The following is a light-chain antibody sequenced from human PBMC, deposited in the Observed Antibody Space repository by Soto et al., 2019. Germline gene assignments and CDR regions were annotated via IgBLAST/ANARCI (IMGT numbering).Light chain of an antibody. CDR3: QQYNSYWT. Sequence: IQLTQSPSTLSASVGDRVTLTCRASQSISSWLAWYQQKPGKAPKLLIYDASSLESGVPSRFSGSGSGTEFTITISSLQPDDFATYYCQQYNSYWTFGQGTKVDI. CDR1: QSISSW. J-gene: IGKJ1*01. V-gene: IGKV1-5*01. CDR2: DAS.